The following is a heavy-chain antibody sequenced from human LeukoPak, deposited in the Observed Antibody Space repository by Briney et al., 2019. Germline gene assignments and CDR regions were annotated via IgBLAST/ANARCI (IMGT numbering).Heavy chain of an antibody. CDR1: GGSNCSYY. D-gene: IGHD6-25*01. V-gene: IGHV4-59*01. CDR3: ARGAVYRRGLYERGGAFDI. CDR2: IYYSGST. Sequence: SETLSLKCTVGGGSNCSYYWMWLRQPQGKGLVGIGYIYYSGSTNYLPSLKSRVTISVDTSKNQFFLKLSPVTAADPAVYYCARGAVYRRGLYERGGAFDIWGQGTMVTVSP. J-gene: IGHJ3*02.